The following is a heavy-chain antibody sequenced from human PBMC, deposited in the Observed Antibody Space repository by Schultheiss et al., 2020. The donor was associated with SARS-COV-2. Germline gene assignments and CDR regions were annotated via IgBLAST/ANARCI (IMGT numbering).Heavy chain of an antibody. CDR2: ISGSGGST. V-gene: IGHV3-23*01. D-gene: IGHD6-6*01. Sequence: GGSLRLSCAASGFTFSSYAMHWVRQAPGKGLEWVSAISGSGGSTYYADSVKGRFTISRDNSKNTLYLQMNSLRAGDTAVYYCAREEYSNYYYYGMDVWGQGTTVTVSS. CDR1: GFTFSSYA. CDR3: AREEYSNYYYYGMDV. J-gene: IGHJ6*02.